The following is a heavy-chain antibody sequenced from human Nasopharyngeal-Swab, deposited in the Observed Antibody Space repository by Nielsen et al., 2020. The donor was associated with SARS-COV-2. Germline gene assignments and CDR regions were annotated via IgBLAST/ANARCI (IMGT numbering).Heavy chain of an antibody. V-gene: IGHV5-51*01. CDR3: ARAVAGTYYYYGMDV. Sequence: VRTMPGKGLEWMGIIYPGDSDTRYSPSFQGQVTISADKSISTAYLQWSSLKASDTAMYYCARAVAGTYYYYGMDVWGQGTTVTVSS. J-gene: IGHJ6*02. D-gene: IGHD6-19*01. CDR2: IYPGDSDT.